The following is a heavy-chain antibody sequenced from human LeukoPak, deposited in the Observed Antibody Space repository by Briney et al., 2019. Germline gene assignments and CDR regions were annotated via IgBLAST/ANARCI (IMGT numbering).Heavy chain of an antibody. J-gene: IGHJ6*02. Sequence: GGSLRLSCAASGFTVSSNYMSWVRQAPGKGLEWVSVIYSGGSTYYADSVKGRFTISSDNSKNTLYLQMNSLRAEDTAVYYCAKGIAAAGLDYYGMDVWGQGTTVTVSS. D-gene: IGHD6-13*01. CDR3: AKGIAAAGLDYYGMDV. CDR1: GFTVSSNY. CDR2: IYSGGST. V-gene: IGHV3-53*01.